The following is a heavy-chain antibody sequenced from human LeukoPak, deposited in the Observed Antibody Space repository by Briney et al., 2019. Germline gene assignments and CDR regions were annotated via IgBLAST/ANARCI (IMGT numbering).Heavy chain of an antibody. J-gene: IGHJ4*02. CDR3: ARVYSGSRDY. CDR2: IKEDGSEK. Sequence: GGSLRLSCAASGFRFSSYAMSWVRQAPGKGLQWVASIKEDGSEKYYVDSVKGRFTISRDNAQNSVYLQMNSPRAEDTAVYYCARVYSGSRDYWGQGTLVTVSS. CDR1: GFRFSSYA. D-gene: IGHD1-26*01. V-gene: IGHV3-7*05.